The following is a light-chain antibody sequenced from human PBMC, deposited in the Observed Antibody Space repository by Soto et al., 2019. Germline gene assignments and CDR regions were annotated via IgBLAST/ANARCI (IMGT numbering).Light chain of an antibody. V-gene: IGKV3-20*01. J-gene: IGKJ1*01. Sequence: IVFTQSPGTLSLSRGERATLSCRASQSVSSGALAWYQQKPGQAPRLLIYGASTRATGISDRLSGRGSGTDFTLTISRLEPEDFAVYYCQHCGGSSTFGQGTKVDIK. CDR3: QHCGGSST. CDR1: QSVSSGA. CDR2: GAS.